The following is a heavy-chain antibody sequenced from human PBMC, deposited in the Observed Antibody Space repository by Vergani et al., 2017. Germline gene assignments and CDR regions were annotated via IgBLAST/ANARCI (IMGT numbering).Heavy chain of an antibody. CDR3: AGDTTMLWVHYYYGMDD. CDR2: INTKTGNP. V-gene: IGHV7-4-1*02. D-gene: IGHD5-24*01. Sequence: QVQLVQSGSELKKPGASVKVSCKASGYTFTIYAMNWVRQAPGQGLEWMGWINTKTGNPTYAQGFTGRFVFSFDTSVSTAYLQISSLKAEDTAVYYCAGDTTMLWVHYYYGMDDWGQGTTVTVSS. J-gene: IGHJ6*02. CDR1: GYTFTIYA.